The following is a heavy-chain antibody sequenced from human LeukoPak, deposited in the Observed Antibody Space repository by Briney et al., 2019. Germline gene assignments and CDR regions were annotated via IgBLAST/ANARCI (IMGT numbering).Heavy chain of an antibody. CDR1: GISFSSYG. Sequence: GGSLRLSCTASGISFSSYGMHWVRQAPGKGLEGVAVIWYDGSNKYYADSVKGRLTISRDNSKNTLYLQMNSLRAEDTAVYYCARDPAWGGSGTYYYYYGMDVWGKGTTVTVSS. D-gene: IGHD3-10*01. CDR3: ARDPAWGGSGTYYYYYGMDV. J-gene: IGHJ6*04. V-gene: IGHV3-33*01. CDR2: IWYDGSNK.